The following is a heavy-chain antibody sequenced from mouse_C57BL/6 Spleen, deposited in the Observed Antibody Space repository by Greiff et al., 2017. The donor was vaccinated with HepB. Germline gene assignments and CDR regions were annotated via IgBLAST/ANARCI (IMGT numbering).Heavy chain of an antibody. D-gene: IGHD1-1*02. CDR1: GYTFTSYW. J-gene: IGHJ2*01. CDR2: ISPSDSET. Sequence: QVQLQQPGAELVRPGSSVKLSCKASGYTFTSYWMDWVKQRPGQGLEWIGNISPSDSETHYNQKFKDKATLTVDKSSSTAYMQLSSLTSEDSAVYNCAREWSYYFDYWGQGTTLTVSS. CDR3: AREWSYYFDY. V-gene: IGHV1-61*01.